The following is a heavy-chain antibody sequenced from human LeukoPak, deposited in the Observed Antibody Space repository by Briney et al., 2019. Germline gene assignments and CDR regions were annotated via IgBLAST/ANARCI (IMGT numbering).Heavy chain of an antibody. CDR1: GFTVSSNY. CDR2: IRSDGST. CDR3: AREMYSRMYNDAFDI. Sequence: PGGSLRLSCTASGFTVSSNYMSWVRQAPGKGLEWVSVIRSDGSTNHADSVKGRFTISRDNSKNTLYLQMNNLRAEDTAMYYCAREMYSRMYNDAFDIWGQGTKVTVSS. V-gene: IGHV3-53*01. D-gene: IGHD1-26*01. J-gene: IGHJ3*02.